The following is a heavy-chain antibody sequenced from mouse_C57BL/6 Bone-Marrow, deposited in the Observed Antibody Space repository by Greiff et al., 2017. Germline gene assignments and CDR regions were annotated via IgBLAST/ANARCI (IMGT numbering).Heavy chain of an antibody. CDR2: ISNGGGST. J-gene: IGHJ4*01. V-gene: IGHV5-12*01. D-gene: IGHD1-1*01. CDR1: GFTFSDYY. CDR3: VRQWGYCGKDYYAMGY. Sequence: EVKVVESGGGLVQPGGSLKLSCAASGFTFSDYYMYWVRQTPEKRLEWVAYISNGGGSTYYPDTVKGRFTISRDNAKNTLYLQMSRLKSEDTAMYYGVRQWGYCGKDYYAMGYWGQGTSVTVSS.